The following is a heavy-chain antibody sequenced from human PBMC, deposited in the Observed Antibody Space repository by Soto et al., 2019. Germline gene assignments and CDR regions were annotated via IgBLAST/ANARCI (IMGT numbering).Heavy chain of an antibody. V-gene: IGHV1-46*01. CDR2: IDPSGGST. CDR3: ATFHRDPYSSSWYEAGY. J-gene: IGHJ4*02. D-gene: IGHD6-13*01. CDR1: GYTFTSYY. Sequence: ASVKVSCKASGYTFTSYYMHWVRQAPGQGLEWMGIIDPSGGSTSYAQKFQGRVTMTEDTSTNTAYMELSSLRSEDTAVYYCATFHRDPYSSSWYEAGYWGQGTLVTVSS.